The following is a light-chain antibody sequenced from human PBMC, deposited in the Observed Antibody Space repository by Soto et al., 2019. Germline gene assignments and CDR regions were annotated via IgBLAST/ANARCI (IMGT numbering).Light chain of an antibody. V-gene: IGKV3-15*01. CDR3: QQYNKWPLT. Sequence: EIVMTQSPATLSESPGERATLSCRASQSVSSNLAWYQQKRGQAPRLLIYGTSTRATGIPARFSGSGSGTEFNITISSLQSEDFAVYYCQQYNKWPLTFGGGTKVEIK. J-gene: IGKJ4*01. CDR1: QSVSSN. CDR2: GTS.